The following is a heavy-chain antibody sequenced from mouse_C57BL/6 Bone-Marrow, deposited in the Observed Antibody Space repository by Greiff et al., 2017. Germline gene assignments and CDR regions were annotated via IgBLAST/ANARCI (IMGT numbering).Heavy chain of an antibody. CDR3: ARYGSSPYYYAMDY. Sequence: QVQLQQPGAELVRPGTSVKLSCKASGYTFTSYWMHWVKQRPGQGLEWIGVIDPSDSYTNYNQKFKGKATLTVDTSSSTAYMQLSSLTSEDSAVYYCARYGSSPYYYAMDYWGQGTSVTVSS. CDR2: IDPSDSYT. D-gene: IGHD1-1*01. CDR1: GYTFTSYW. V-gene: IGHV1-59*01. J-gene: IGHJ4*01.